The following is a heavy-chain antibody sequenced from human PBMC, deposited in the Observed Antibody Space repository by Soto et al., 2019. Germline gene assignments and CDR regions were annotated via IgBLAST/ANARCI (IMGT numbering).Heavy chain of an antibody. CDR3: AKDTVTIIGAQNWFDP. Sequence: EVQLLESGGGLVQPGGSLRLSCAASGFTFSSYAMSWVRQAPGKGLEWVSAISGSGGSTYYADSVKGRFTISRDNSKNTLYLQMNSLRAEDTAVYYCAKDTVTIIGAQNWFDPWGQGTLVTVSS. J-gene: IGHJ5*02. CDR1: GFTFSSYA. CDR2: ISGSGGST. D-gene: IGHD4-4*01. V-gene: IGHV3-23*01.